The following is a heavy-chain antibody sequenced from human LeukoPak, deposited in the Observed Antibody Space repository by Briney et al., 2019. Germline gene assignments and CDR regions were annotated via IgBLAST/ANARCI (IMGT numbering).Heavy chain of an antibody. J-gene: IGHJ4*02. D-gene: IGHD6-13*01. Sequence: GGSLRLSCAASGFTFSSYAMSWVRQAPGKGLEWVLAISGSGGSTYYADSVKGRFTISRDNSKNTLYLQMNSLRAEDTAVYYCAKALDSSSSPFDYWGQGTLVTVSS. CDR1: GFTFSSYA. V-gene: IGHV3-23*01. CDR3: AKALDSSSSPFDY. CDR2: ISGSGGST.